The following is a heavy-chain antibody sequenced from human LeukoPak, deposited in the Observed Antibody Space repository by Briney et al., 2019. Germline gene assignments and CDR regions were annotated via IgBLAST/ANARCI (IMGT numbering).Heavy chain of an antibody. D-gene: IGHD3-3*01. V-gene: IGHV3-21*01. CDR2: ISSSSSYI. CDR1: GFTFSSYS. CDR3: ASSFGVVIIDY. Sequence: GGSLRLSCAASGFTFSSYSMNWVRQAPGKGLEWVSSISSSSSYIYYADSVKGRFTISRDNAKNSLYLQMNSLRAEDTAVYYCASSFGVVIIDYWGQGTMVTVSS. J-gene: IGHJ4*02.